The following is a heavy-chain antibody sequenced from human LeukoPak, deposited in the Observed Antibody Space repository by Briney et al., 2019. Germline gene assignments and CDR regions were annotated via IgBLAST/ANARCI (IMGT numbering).Heavy chain of an antibody. CDR2: LRPNGSN. V-gene: IGHV3-30*02. CDR1: GFTPSAFG. D-gene: IGHD3-10*01. CDR3: AKDQAGTWGLDY. Sequence: GGSLRLSCAASGFTPSAFGMHWVRQAPRKGLEWVAFLRPNGSNNYVDSVKGRFAISRDNSKNTLYLQMNGLRTEDTAFYYCAKDQAGTWGLDYRGQGTLVTVSS. J-gene: IGHJ4*02.